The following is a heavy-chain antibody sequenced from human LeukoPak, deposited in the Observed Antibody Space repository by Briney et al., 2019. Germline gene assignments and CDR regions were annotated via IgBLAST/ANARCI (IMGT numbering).Heavy chain of an antibody. CDR2: ISYDGSNK. Sequence: GSLRLSCAASGFTFSSYAMHWVRQAPGKGLEWVAVISYDGSNKYYADSVKGRFTISRDNSKNTLYLQMNSLRAEDTAVYYCARESEMATIDYWGQGTLVTVSS. J-gene: IGHJ4*02. D-gene: IGHD5-24*01. CDR3: ARESEMATIDY. CDR1: GFTFSSYA. V-gene: IGHV3-30-3*01.